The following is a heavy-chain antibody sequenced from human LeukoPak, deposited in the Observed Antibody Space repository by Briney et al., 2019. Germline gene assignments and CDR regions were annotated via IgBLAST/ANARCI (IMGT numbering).Heavy chain of an antibody. Sequence: GESLRISCKGSGYSFTSCWISWVRQMPGKGLEWMGRIDPSDSYTNYSPSFQGHVTISADRSISTAYLQWSSLKASDTAMYYCARREQLAEIIDYWGQGTLVTVSS. V-gene: IGHV5-10-1*01. J-gene: IGHJ4*02. CDR3: ARREQLAEIIDY. CDR2: IDPSDSYT. CDR1: GYSFTSCW. D-gene: IGHD6-6*01.